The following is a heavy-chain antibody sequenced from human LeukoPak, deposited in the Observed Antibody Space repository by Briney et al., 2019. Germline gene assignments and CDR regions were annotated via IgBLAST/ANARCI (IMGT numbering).Heavy chain of an antibody. CDR1: GGSISSGSYY. V-gene: IGHV4-61*02. D-gene: IGHD6-13*01. J-gene: IGHJ5*02. Sequence: PSQTLSLTCTVSGGSISSGSYYWSWIRQPAGKGLEWIGRIYTSGSTNYNPSLKSRVTISVDTSKNQFSLKLSSVTAADTAVYYCARDAGGYGFGPWGQGTLVTVSS. CDR2: IYTSGST. CDR3: ARDAGGYGFGP.